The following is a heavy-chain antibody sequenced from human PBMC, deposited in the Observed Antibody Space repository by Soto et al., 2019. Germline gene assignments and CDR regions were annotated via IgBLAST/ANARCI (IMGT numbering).Heavy chain of an antibody. J-gene: IGHJ5*02. CDR1: GGSISRFNYF. Sequence: QLQLQESGPGLVKPSETLSLTCTVSGGSISRFNYFWGWIRQPPGKGLEWIGSLYYSGNTYYNPSLQSRVTISVDTSKKQCTLTLRSVTAADTAVYYCARGGGSTFNWFDPWGQGTLVTVSP. CDR2: LYYSGNT. V-gene: IGHV4-39*01. D-gene: IGHD2-15*01. CDR3: ARGGGSTFNWFDP.